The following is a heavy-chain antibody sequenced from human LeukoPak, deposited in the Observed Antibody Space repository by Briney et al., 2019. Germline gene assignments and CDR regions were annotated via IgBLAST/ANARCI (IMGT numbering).Heavy chain of an antibody. CDR2: IKQDGTEK. Sequence: QPGRSLRLSCAASAFTFSNYWMTCVRQAPGKGLEWVANIKQDGTEKYYVDSVKGRFTISRDNAENSLYLQMNSLRAEDTAVYYCTRDTGCPGGTCYSFYDYWGQGTLVTVSS. J-gene: IGHJ4*02. CDR3: TRDTGCPGGTCYSFYDY. CDR1: AFTFSNYW. V-gene: IGHV3-7*01. D-gene: IGHD2-15*01.